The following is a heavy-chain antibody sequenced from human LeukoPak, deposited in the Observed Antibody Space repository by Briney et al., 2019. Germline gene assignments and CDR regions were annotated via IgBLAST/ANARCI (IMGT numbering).Heavy chain of an antibody. J-gene: IGHJ3*02. CDR3: ARAPQSWELLHDAFDI. CDR1: GGSISSSSYY. V-gene: IGHV4-39*07. CDR2: VFYSGST. Sequence: TSETLSLTCTVSGGSISSSSYYWAWIRQPPGKGLEWIGSVFYSGSTYYNPSLKSRLTISVDTSKNQFSLKLSSVTAADTAVYYCARAPQSWELLHDAFDIWGQGTMVTVSS. D-gene: IGHD1-26*01.